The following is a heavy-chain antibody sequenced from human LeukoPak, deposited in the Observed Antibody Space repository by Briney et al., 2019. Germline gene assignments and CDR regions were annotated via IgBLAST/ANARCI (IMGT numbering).Heavy chain of an antibody. CDR3: ARDGHGDYFDY. V-gene: IGHV3-21*01. Sequence: GGSLRLSCAPSRFTFSSYSMNWVRQAPGKRLEWVLSISIISDYIYYAGSVKGRFTIARDNAKNSLYLQMNSLRAEDTAVYYCARDGHGDYFDYWGRGTLVTVSS. CDR2: ISIISDYI. D-gene: IGHD4-17*01. CDR1: RFTFSSYS. J-gene: IGHJ4*02.